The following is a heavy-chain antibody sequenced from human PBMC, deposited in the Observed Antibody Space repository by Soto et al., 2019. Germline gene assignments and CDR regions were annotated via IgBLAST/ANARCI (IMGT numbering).Heavy chain of an antibody. CDR1: GGSITSGNSYS. Sequence: SETLSLTCAVSGGSITSGNSYSWAWIRQPPGRGLEWIGSISQTGATSYNPSLKSRVSVSLDKSKNQFSLRLSSVTAADMAVYYCARAVSPYFGTWFDPWGQGTLVTV. CDR2: ISQTGAT. V-gene: IGHV4-30-2*01. J-gene: IGHJ5*02. CDR3: ARAVSPYFGTWFDP. D-gene: IGHD3-10*01.